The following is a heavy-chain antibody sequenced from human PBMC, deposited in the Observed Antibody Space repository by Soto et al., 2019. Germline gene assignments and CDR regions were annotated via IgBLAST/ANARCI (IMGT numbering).Heavy chain of an antibody. CDR1: GFSISSGDYY. V-gene: IGHV4-30-4*01. CDR2: IYYSGST. D-gene: IGHD3-3*01. J-gene: IGHJ4*02. Sequence: SETLSLTCTVSGFSISSGDYYWIWIRQPPGKGLEWIGYIYYSGSTYYNPSLKSRVTISVDTSKNQFSLKLSSVTAADTAVYYCAREPNYDFWSGPFDYWGQGTLVTVSS. CDR3: AREPNYDFWSGPFDY.